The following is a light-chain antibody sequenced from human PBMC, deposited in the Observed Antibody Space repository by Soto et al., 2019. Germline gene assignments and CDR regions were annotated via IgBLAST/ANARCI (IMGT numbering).Light chain of an antibody. CDR3: QLYGISPH. CDR2: ASS. Sequence: EIVLTQSPGTLSLSPGERSTLSCKTSQSRGSNFLAWYQHKPGXAPXXLIYASSNRATGIPDRFSGSASGTEFTLTINRLEPEDFAVDDCQLYGISPHFGQGTKVDIK. V-gene: IGKV3-20*01. J-gene: IGKJ1*01. CDR1: QSRGSNF.